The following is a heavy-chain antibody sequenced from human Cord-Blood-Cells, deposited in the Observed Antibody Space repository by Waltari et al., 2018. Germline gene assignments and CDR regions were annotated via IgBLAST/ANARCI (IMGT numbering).Heavy chain of an antibody. CDR3: ARVAVTPEYHYGMDV. D-gene: IGHD2-21*02. CDR2: INPNSGGT. V-gene: IGHV1-2*04. CDR1: GYTFTGYY. Sequence: QVQLVQSGAEVKKPGASVKVSCKASGYTFTGYYMHWVRQAPGQGLEWMGWINPNSGGTNYAQKFQGWVTMTRDTSISTAYMELSRLRSDDTAVYYCARVAVTPEYHYGMDVWGQGTTVTVSS. J-gene: IGHJ6*02.